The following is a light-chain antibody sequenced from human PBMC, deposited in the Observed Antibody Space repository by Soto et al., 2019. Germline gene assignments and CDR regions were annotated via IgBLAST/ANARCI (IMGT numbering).Light chain of an antibody. J-gene: IGKJ1*01. CDR2: VAS. Sequence: VMTQAPGTPSVSTGERATIACRASQSVSTNLAWYQRKPGQAPRLLIHVASTRATGVPARFSGTVSGREFVLTISGLQSEDFTVYYFQQDNLWPWTFGQGTQVEIK. V-gene: IGKV3-15*01. CDR1: QSVSTN. CDR3: QQDNLWPWT.